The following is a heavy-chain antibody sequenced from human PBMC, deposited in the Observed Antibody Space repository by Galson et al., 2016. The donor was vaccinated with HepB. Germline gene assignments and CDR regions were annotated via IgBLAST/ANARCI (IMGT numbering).Heavy chain of an antibody. CDR2: IYSGGST. CDR3: ARDIGP. Sequence: SLRLSCAASVFTVNNNYMRWVRQAPGKGLEWVSLIYSGGSTSFADSVKGRFTISRDNSKNTLYLQMNSLRVEDTAVYFCARDIGPVGQGTLVTVSS. J-gene: IGHJ5*02. V-gene: IGHV3-53*01. CDR1: VFTVNNNY.